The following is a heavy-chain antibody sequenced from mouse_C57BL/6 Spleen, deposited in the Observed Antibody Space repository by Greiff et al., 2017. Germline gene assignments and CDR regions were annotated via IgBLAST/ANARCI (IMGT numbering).Heavy chain of an antibody. V-gene: IGHV5-12*01. CDR3: ARNYYGSSYEAMDY. CDR2: ISNGGGST. Sequence: EVQRVESGGGLVQPGGSLKLSCAASGFTFSDYYMYWVRQTPEKRLEWVAYISNGGGSTYYPDTVKGRFTISRDNAKNTLYLQMSRLKSEDTAMYYCARNYYGSSYEAMDYWGQGTSVTVSS. D-gene: IGHD1-1*01. J-gene: IGHJ4*01. CDR1: GFTFSDYY.